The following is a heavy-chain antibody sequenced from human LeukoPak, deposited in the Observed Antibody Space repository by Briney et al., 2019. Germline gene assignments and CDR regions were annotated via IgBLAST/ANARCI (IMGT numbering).Heavy chain of an antibody. Sequence: PSEALSLTCTVSGGSISSYYWSWIRQPPGKGLVWIGYIYYSGSTYYNPSLKSRVTISVDTSKNQFSLKLTSVSAADTAVYYCARLSGSPHPPFDYWGQGTLVTVSS. D-gene: IGHD1-26*01. V-gene: IGHV4-59*08. CDR2: IYYSGST. CDR1: GGSISSYY. J-gene: IGHJ4*02. CDR3: ARLSGSPHPPFDY.